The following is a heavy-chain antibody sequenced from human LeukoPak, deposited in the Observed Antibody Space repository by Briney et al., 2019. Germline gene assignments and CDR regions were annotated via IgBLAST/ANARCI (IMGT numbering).Heavy chain of an antibody. CDR2: IKQDGSEK. CDR3: ARYCSSTSCRHYYYYMDV. J-gene: IGHJ6*03. D-gene: IGHD2-2*01. V-gene: IGHV3-7*01. CDR1: GFTFSSYW. Sequence: PGGSLRLSCAASGFTFSSYWMSWVRQAPGKGLEWVANIKQDGSEKYYVDSVKGRFTISRDNAKNSLYLQMNSLRAEDTAVYYCARYCSSTSCRHYYYYMDVWGKGTTVTISS.